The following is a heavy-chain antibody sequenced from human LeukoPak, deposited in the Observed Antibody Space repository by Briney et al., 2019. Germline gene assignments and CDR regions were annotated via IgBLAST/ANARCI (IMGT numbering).Heavy chain of an antibody. CDR2: INPSGGST. J-gene: IGHJ5*02. D-gene: IGHD4-23*01. V-gene: IGHV1-46*01. CDR1: GYTFTNFY. Sequence: ASVKVSCMSSGYTFTNFYMHWVRQAPGQGLEWMGIINPSGGSTSYAQKFQGRVTMTRDMSTSTDYMELSSLRSEDTAVYYCARDNSVEDTAWWFDPWGQGTLVTVSS. CDR3: ARDNSVEDTAWWFDP.